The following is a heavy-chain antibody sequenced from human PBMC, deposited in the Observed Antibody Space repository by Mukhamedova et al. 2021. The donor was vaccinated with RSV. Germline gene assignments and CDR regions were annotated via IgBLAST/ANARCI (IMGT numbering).Heavy chain of an antibody. CDR2: GGST. Sequence: GGSTYYADPVKGRFTISRDNSKNTLYLQLNSLRAEDTAVYYCAKIRSGLVVVPAPPDYWGQGTLVTVSS. CDR3: AKIRSGLVVVPAPPDY. J-gene: IGHJ4*02. D-gene: IGHD2-21*02. V-gene: IGHV3-23*01.